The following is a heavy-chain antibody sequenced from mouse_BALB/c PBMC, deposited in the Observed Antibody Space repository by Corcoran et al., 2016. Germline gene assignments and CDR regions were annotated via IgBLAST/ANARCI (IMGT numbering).Heavy chain of an antibody. J-gene: IGHJ2*01. CDR3: APNWDGTNY. CDR2: IDPANGNT. D-gene: IGHD4-1*01. CDR1: GFNIKDTY. Sequence: EVQLQQSGAELVNPGASVKLSCTASGFNIKDTYIHWVKQRPEQGLEWIGRIDPANGNTKYDPKFQGKATITADTSSNTAYLQLSSLTSEDTAVYYGAPNWDGTNYCGEGTTLTVSS. V-gene: IGHV14-3*02.